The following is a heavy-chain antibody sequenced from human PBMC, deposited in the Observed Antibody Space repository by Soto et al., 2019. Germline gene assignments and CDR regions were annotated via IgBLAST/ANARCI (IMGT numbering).Heavy chain of an antibody. Sequence: QVQLVQSGTEGKEPGASVKVSCKASGYTFTAFYMHWVRQAPGQGLEWMGWINSKTGDTRNAQNFQGRVTMTRDTSISTAYMELNSLTSDDTAVYYCTRGTGSSWFDPWGQGTLVTVSS. D-gene: IGHD3-10*01. CDR1: GYTFTAFY. V-gene: IGHV1-2*02. CDR3: TRGTGSSWFDP. CDR2: INSKTGDT. J-gene: IGHJ5*02.